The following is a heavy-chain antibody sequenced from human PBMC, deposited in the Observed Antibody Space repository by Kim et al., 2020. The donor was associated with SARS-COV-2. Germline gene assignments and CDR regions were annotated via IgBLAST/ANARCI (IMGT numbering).Heavy chain of an antibody. CDR2: IIPIFGTA. CDR3: ARNQLPSVPYDAFDI. D-gene: IGHD2-2*01. J-gene: IGHJ3*02. V-gene: IGHV1-69*13. CDR1: GGTFSSYA. Sequence: SVKVSCKASGGTFSSYAISWVRQAPGQGLEWMGGIIPIFGTANYAQKFQGRVTITADESTSTAYMELSSLRSEDTAVYYCARNQLPSVPYDAFDIWGQGTMVTVSS.